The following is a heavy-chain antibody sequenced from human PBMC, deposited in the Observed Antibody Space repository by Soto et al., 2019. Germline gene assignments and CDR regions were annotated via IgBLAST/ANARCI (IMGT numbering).Heavy chain of an antibody. CDR2: INPNSGGT. V-gene: IGHV1-2*04. D-gene: IGHD2-21*02. CDR3: AVIYYLDGSDSRNYTFDI. J-gene: IGHJ3*02. Sequence: ASGKVSCKASGYSFSVYPIHWVRQAPGQGLEWMGCINPNSGGTEYAKKSQGWVTMTRDTSISTAYMKLSRLKSDDTAVYYSAVIYYLDGSDSRNYTFDICGVGSMVTV. CDR1: GYSFSVYP.